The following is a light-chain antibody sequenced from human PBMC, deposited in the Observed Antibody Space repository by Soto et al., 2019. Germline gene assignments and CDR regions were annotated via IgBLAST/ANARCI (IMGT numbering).Light chain of an antibody. J-gene: IGKJ1*01. CDR3: QQSYKSPPT. Sequence: DIQMTQSPSTLSASVGDRVTITCRASQSISSWLAWYQQKPGEVPKLLIYAATSLQSGVPSRFSGSGSGTDFTLTISSLQPEDFATYYCQQSYKSPPTFGQGTKVDIK. CDR2: AAT. CDR1: QSISSW. V-gene: IGKV1-39*01.